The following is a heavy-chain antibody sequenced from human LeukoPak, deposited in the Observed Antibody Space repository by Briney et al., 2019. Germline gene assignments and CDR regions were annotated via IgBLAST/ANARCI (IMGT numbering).Heavy chain of an antibody. V-gene: IGHV3-23*01. J-gene: IGHJ4*02. CDR1: GFTFSSYA. D-gene: IGHD6-19*01. CDR2: ISGSGSST. Sequence: GGSLRLSCAASGFTFSSYAMSWVRQAPGKGLEWVSAISGSGSSTYYADSVKGRFTISRDNSKNTLYLQMNSLRAEDTAVYYCAKVPHGGWYYFDYWGQGTLVTVSS. CDR3: AKVPHGGWYYFDY.